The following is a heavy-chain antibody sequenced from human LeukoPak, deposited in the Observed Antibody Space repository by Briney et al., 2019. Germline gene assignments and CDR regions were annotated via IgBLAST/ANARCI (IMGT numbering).Heavy chain of an antibody. Sequence: GGSLRLSCATSGFPFSDFSMSWVRQAPGKGLEWVSSISGSSIYIYYADSVKGRFTISRDNAKNSLYLQMNSLRAEDTAVYYCARDPPYYDSSGYYYDYWGQGTLVTVSS. CDR2: ISGSSIYI. D-gene: IGHD3-22*01. CDR3: ARDPPYYDSSGYYYDY. CDR1: GFPFSDFS. V-gene: IGHV3-21*01. J-gene: IGHJ4*02.